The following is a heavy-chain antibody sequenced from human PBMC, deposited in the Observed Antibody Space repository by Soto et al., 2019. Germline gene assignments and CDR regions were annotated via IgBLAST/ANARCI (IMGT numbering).Heavy chain of an antibody. J-gene: IGHJ4*02. CDR2: ISSTGSGT. CDR3: VRDLHEPLATDALRVAN. Sequence: GGSLRLSCVASGFTFSDFGMHWVRQVPGKGLEWISYISSTGSGTHYADSVKGRFTMSRDNTKNSVSLQMSSLRAEDTAVYYCVRDLHEPLATDALRVANWGQGTQVTVSS. V-gene: IGHV3-48*03. D-gene: IGHD2-15*01. CDR1: GFTFSDFG.